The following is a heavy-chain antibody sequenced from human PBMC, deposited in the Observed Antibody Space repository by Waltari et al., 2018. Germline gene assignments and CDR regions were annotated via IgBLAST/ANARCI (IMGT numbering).Heavy chain of an antibody. Sequence: QVQLVESGGGVVQPGKSLRLSCAASGFSFSHYGMHWVRQAPGKGLEWVAVIAYDDNNKFYAVSWGGRFTISRDDSKNTLFLQMNSLRAEDTAVYYCAKDQGRYLEWLFHGMDVWGQGTTVTVSS. CDR1: GFSFSHYG. CDR2: IAYDDNNK. D-gene: IGHD3-3*01. CDR3: AKDQGRYLEWLFHGMDV. J-gene: IGHJ6*02. V-gene: IGHV3-30*18.